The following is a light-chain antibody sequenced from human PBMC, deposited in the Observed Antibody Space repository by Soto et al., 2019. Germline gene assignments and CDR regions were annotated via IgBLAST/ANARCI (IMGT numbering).Light chain of an antibody. J-gene: IGLJ2*01. CDR2: EVS. Sequence: QSALTQPASVSGSPGQSITISCTGTSSDVGGYKYVSWYQQHPGKAPELIIHEVSSRPSGVSDRFSGSKSGNTASLTISGLQAEDEADYYCSSYTSSATLVFGVGTKVTVL. CDR1: SSDVGGYKY. V-gene: IGLV2-14*01. CDR3: SSYTSSATLV.